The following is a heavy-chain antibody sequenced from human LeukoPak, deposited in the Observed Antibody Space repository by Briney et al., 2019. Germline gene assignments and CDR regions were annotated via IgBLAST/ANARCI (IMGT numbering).Heavy chain of an antibody. V-gene: IGHV5-51*01. Sequence: PGGSLRLSCKGSGYRFTDYWIGWVRQMPGKGLEWMGIIWPGDSNTRYSPSSQGQVTISADRSISTAYLQWNSLKASDTAMYYCARHVTTVTTSWFDPWGQGTLVTVSS. CDR2: IWPGDSNT. J-gene: IGHJ5*02. CDR1: GYRFTDYW. CDR3: ARHVTTVTTSWFDP. D-gene: IGHD4-11*01.